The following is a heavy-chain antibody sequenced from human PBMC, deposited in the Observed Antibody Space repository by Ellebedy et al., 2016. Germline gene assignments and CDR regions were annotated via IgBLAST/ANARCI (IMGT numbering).Heavy chain of an antibody. CDR2: IIPIFGTA. Sequence: ASVKVSCKASGGTFSSYAISWVRQAPGQGLEWMGGIIPIFGTANYAQKFQGRVTITADESTSTAYMELSSLRSEDTAVYYCATPVGTIFGVVVYGMDVWGQGTTVTVSS. J-gene: IGHJ6*02. CDR1: GGTFSSYA. CDR3: ATPVGTIFGVVVYGMDV. D-gene: IGHD3-3*01. V-gene: IGHV1-69*13.